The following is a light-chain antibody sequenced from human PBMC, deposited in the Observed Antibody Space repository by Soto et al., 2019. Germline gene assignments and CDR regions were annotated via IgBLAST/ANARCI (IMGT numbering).Light chain of an antibody. V-gene: IGLV2-11*01. CDR1: SSDVGGYNY. CDR3: CSYAGSYTHYV. J-gene: IGLJ1*01. CDR2: DVS. Sequence: QSALTQPRSVSGSPGQSITISCTGTSSDVGGYNYVSWYRQYPGKAPKLMIYDVSKRPSGVPDRFSGSKSGNTASLTISGRQAEDEADYYCCSYAGSYTHYVFGTGTKLTVL.